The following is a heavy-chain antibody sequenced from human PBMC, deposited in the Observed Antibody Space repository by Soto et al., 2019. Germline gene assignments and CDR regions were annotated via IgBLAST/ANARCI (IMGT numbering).Heavy chain of an antibody. J-gene: IGHJ4*02. CDR2: IYDSGGT. CDR3: ASPAVAGTDY. Sequence: SETLSLTCTVSGGSISSSSYYWGWIRQPPGKGLEWIGSIYDSGGTYYNPFLKSRLTISVDTSKNQFSLKLSSVTAADTAVYYCASPAVAGTDYWGQGTLVTVSS. V-gene: IGHV4-39*01. D-gene: IGHD6-19*01. CDR1: GGSISSSSYY.